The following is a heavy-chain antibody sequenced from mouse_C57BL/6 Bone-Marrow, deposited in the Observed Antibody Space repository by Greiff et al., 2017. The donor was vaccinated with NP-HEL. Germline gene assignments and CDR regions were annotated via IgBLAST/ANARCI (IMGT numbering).Heavy chain of an antibody. CDR1: GFTFSSYG. D-gene: IGHD1-1*01. CDR2: ISSGGSYT. J-gene: IGHJ3*01. Sequence: DVHLVESGGDLVKPGGSLKLSCAASGFTFSSYGMSWVRQTPDKRLEWVATISSGGSYTYYPDSVKGRFTISRDNAKNTLYLQMSSLKSEDTAMYYCARQDYGSSGFAYWGQGTLVTVSA. CDR3: ARQDYGSSGFAY. V-gene: IGHV5-6*01.